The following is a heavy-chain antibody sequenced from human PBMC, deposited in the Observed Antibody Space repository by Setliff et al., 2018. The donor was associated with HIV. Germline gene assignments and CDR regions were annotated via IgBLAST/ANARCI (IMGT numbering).Heavy chain of an antibody. CDR1: GYTFSTNA. CDR2: INAGDDNT. Sequence: ASVKVSCKAFGYTFSTNAIHWVRQAPGQRLEWMGYINAGDDNTRYSEKFQGRVTITRDTSANTAYMELSSLRFEDTATYYCARDQATGYEKVWGQGTMVTVSS. V-gene: IGHV1-3*01. D-gene: IGHD5-12*01. CDR3: ARDQATGYEKV. J-gene: IGHJ3*01.